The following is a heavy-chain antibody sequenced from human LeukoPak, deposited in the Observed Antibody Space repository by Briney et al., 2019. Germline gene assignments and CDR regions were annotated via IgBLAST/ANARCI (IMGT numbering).Heavy chain of an antibody. CDR3: AHSSIAARGVDY. CDR1: GGTFGSYA. D-gene: IGHD6-6*01. Sequence: SVKVSCKASGGTFGSYAISWVRQAPGQGLEWMGGIIPIFGTANYAQKFQGRVTITADKSTSTAYMELSSLRSEDTAVYYCAHSSIAARGVDYWGQGTLVTVSS. J-gene: IGHJ4*02. CDR2: IIPIFGTA. V-gene: IGHV1-69*06.